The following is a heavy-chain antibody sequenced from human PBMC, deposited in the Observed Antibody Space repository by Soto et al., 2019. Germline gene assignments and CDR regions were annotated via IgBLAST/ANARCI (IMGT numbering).Heavy chain of an antibody. CDR3: AYRVLRTVFGFVTTTAIYFDF. CDR2: IYWDDDK. J-gene: IGHJ4*02. Sequence: HITLNESGPTVVRPTETLTLTCRFSGFSLTTSGVGVGWILHSPGKSPEWLALIYWDDDKRYSASLKSRLTITKDTSKNQVVLTVSDLDPTDTATYSCAYRVLRTVFGFVTTTAIYFDFWGQGTPVAVSS. V-gene: IGHV2-5*02. D-gene: IGHD3-3*01. CDR1: GFSLTTSGVG.